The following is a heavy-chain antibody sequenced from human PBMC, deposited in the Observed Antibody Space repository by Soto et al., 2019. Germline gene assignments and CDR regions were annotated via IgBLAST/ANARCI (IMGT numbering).Heavy chain of an antibody. CDR1: GDSVSSNIAA. CDR3: AREGSRTWTYYFDF. J-gene: IGHJ4*02. Sequence: SQTLSLTCAISGDSVSSNIAAWNWVRQSPSRGLEWLGRTKYRSKWYTDYATSVKSRISINPDTSKNQVFLQLNSVTPEDTAVYYCAREGSRTWTYYFDFWGQGILVTVSS. CDR2: TKYRSKWYT. V-gene: IGHV6-1*01. D-gene: IGHD6-13*01.